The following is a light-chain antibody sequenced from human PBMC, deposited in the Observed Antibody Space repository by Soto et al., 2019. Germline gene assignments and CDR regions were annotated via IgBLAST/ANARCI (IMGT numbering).Light chain of an antibody. CDR1: QSVSKNY. J-gene: IGKJ4*01. Sequence: EIVLTQSPGTLSLSPGERGTLSCRASQSVSKNYLAWYQQKPGQAPRLLIYGASSRATGIPDRFSGSGSGTDFTLTISRLEPEDFAVYSCQQYASSPRTFGQGTKVEIK. CDR2: GAS. CDR3: QQYASSPRT. V-gene: IGKV3-20*01.